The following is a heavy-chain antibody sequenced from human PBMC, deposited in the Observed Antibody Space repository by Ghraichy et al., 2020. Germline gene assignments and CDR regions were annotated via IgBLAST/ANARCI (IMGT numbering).Heavy chain of an antibody. J-gene: IGHJ3*01. V-gene: IGHV2-5*02. CDR2: IYWDDDK. Sequence: SGPTLVKPRQTLTLTCAFSGFSLRSPTEGVGWVRQPPGKALEWLALIYWDDDKRYTTSLGRRLAITKDTSKNNVVLRMTNMDPADTALYYCAHRLKSDAFDVWGQGTMVVVSS. D-gene: IGHD3-16*01. CDR1: GFSLRSPTEG. CDR3: AHRLKSDAFDV.